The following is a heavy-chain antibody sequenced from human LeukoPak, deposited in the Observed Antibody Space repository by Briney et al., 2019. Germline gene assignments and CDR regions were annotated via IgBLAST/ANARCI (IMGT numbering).Heavy chain of an antibody. CDR1: GGSISSYY. CDR2: IYYSGST. V-gene: IGHV4-59*01. D-gene: IGHD1-26*01. J-gene: IGHJ4*02. Sequence: PSETLSLTCTVSGGSISSYYWSWIRQPPGKGLEWIGYIYYSGSTNYNPSLKSRVTISVDTSKNQFSLKLSSVTAADTAVYYCAGGWEYFDYWGQRTLVTVSS. CDR3: AGGWEYFDY.